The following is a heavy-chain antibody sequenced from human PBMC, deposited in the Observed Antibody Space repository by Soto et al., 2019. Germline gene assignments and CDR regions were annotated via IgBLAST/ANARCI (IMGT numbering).Heavy chain of an antibody. CDR2: IYYSGST. Sequence: SETLSLTCTASGGSISSYYWSWIRQPPGKGLEWIGYIYYSGSTNYNPSLKSRVTISVDTSKNQFSLKLSSVTAADTVVYYCARRSSYDFWSGYFDYWGQGTLVTVSS. CDR1: GGSISSYY. V-gene: IGHV4-59*08. J-gene: IGHJ4*02. CDR3: ARRSSYDFWSGYFDY. D-gene: IGHD3-3*01.